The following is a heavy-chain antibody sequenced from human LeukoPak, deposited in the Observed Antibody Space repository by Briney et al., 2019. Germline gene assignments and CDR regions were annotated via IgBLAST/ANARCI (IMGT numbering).Heavy chain of an antibody. V-gene: IGHV3-30*04. CDR2: ISNDERNK. J-gene: IGHJ4*02. CDR3: ARDRYCSSTSCYGVFDY. D-gene: IGHD2-2*01. Sequence: PGGSLRLSCAASGFTFTNFAMHWVRQAPGKGLEWVAVISNDERNKYYADSVKGRFTISRDNSNSMVYLQMTSLRVEDTALYYCARDRYCSSTSCYGVFDYWGQGTLVTVSS. CDR1: GFTFTNFA.